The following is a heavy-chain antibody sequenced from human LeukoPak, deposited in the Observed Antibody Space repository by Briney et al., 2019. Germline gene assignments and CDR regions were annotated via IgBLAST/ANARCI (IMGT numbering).Heavy chain of an antibody. CDR2: INHSGST. Sequence: PSETLSLTCAVYGGSFSGHYWSWIRQPPGKGLEWIGEINHSGSTNYNPSLKSRVTISVDTSKNQFSLKLSSVTAADTAVYYCARGDYYDSPYYGMDVWGQGTTVTVSS. J-gene: IGHJ6*02. D-gene: IGHD3-22*01. V-gene: IGHV4-34*01. CDR1: GGSFSGHY. CDR3: ARGDYYDSPYYGMDV.